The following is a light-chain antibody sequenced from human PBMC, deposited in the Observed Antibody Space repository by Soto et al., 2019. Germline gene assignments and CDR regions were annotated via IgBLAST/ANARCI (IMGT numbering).Light chain of an antibody. J-gene: IGLJ2*01. CDR2: YDS. Sequence: SYELTQPPSVSVAPGKTATITCAGNNIGSKSVHWYQQKPGQAPMLVIYYDSDRPSGIPERFSGSNSGNTATLTISRVEAGDEADYYCQVWDSSSDHGVFGGGTKVTVL. CDR1: NIGSKS. V-gene: IGLV3-21*04. CDR3: QVWDSSSDHGV.